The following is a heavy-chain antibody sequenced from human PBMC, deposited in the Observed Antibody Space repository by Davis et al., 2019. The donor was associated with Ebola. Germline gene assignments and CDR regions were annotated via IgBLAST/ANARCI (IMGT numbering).Heavy chain of an antibody. J-gene: IGHJ4*02. Sequence: PGGSLRLSCAASGFTFSSYGMHWVRQAPGRGLEWVAVISYDGSNKYYADSVKGRFTISRDNSKNTLYLQMNSLRADDTALYSCAKESVRDTMIWGFDSWGQGTLVTVSS. CDR3: AKESVRDTMIWGFDS. V-gene: IGHV3-30*18. D-gene: IGHD3-10*01. CDR2: ISYDGSNK. CDR1: GFTFSSYG.